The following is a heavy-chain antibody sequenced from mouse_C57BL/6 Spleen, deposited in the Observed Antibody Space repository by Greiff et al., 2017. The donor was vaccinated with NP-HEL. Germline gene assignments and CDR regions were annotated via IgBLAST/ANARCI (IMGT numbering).Heavy chain of an antibody. CDR2: INYDGSST. V-gene: IGHV5-16*01. CDR3: ARAGYSNFDY. Sequence: VMLVESEGGLVQPGSSMKLSCTASGFAFSDYYMAWVRQVPEKGLEWVANINYDGSSTYYLDSLKSRFIISRDNAKNILYLQMSSLKAEDTATYYCARAGYSNFDYWGQGTTLTVSS. J-gene: IGHJ2*01. D-gene: IGHD2-5*01. CDR1: GFAFSDYY.